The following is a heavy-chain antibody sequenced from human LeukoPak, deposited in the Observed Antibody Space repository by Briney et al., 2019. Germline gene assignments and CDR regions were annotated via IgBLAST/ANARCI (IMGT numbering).Heavy chain of an antibody. J-gene: IGHJ4*02. Sequence: ASVKVSCKASGYTLTSYGISWVRQAPGQGLEWMGWISAYNGNTNYAQKLQGRVTMTTDTSTSTAYMELRSLRSDDTAVYYCARDMVRGVTITVPNFDYWGQGTLVTVSS. CDR1: GYTLTSYG. V-gene: IGHV1-18*01. CDR2: ISAYNGNT. CDR3: ARDMVRGVTITVPNFDY. D-gene: IGHD3-10*01.